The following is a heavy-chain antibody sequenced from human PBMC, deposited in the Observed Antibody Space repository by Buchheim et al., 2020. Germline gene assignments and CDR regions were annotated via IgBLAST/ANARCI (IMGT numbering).Heavy chain of an antibody. CDR2: ISSSSNTI. CDR3: AKDFGKDYFDY. CDR1: GFTFSNSD. J-gene: IGHJ4*02. V-gene: IGHV3-48*02. D-gene: IGHD3-3*01. Sequence: EVQLVESGGGLVQPGGSLRLSCAASGFTFSNSDMTWVRQAPGKGLEWISFISSSSNTIYYADSVKGRFTISRDDAKNSLYLRMNCVSDEETAIYYRAKDFGKDYFDYWGQGTL.